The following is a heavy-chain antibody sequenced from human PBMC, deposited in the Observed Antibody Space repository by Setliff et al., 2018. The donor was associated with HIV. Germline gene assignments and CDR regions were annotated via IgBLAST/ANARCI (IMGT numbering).Heavy chain of an antibody. CDR3: VRDRETVSISGVAVPYFDY. V-gene: IGHV3-23*01. CDR2: ISGSGDST. J-gene: IGHJ4*02. D-gene: IGHD3-3*01. Sequence: GGSLRLSCAPSGFTFGSYAMSWVRQAPGKGLEWVSVISGSGDSTFYADSLKGRVSMTTDTSTNTVYMEMLGLTSQDTAVYYCVRDRETVSISGVAVPYFDYWGQGTQVTVSS. CDR1: GFTFGSYA.